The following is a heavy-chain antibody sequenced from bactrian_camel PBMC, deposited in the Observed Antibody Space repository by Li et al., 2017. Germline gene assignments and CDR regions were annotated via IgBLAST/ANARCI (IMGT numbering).Heavy chain of an antibody. CDR1: GYRNSRDC. CDR3: AAREPKYGCGMTLRSFAY. V-gene: IGHV3S55*01. J-gene: IGHJ4*01. CDR2: IDGVLRT. D-gene: IGHD6*01. Sequence: HVQLVESGGGSVQVGGSLRLSCPLSGYRNSRDCMGWFRQVIGKEREGVAAIDGVLRTYYADSVKGRFTISRNSATNTLYLQMNDLQPEDTALYICAAREPKYGCGMTLRSFAYWGRGTQVTVSS.